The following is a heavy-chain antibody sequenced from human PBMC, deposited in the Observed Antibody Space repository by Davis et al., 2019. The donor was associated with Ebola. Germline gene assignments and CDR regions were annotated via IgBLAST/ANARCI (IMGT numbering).Heavy chain of an antibody. CDR1: GFTFSSYA. D-gene: IGHD3-10*01. J-gene: IGHJ5*02. CDR3: ARADGGFDP. V-gene: IGHV3-30-3*01. Sequence: GESLKISCAASGFTFSSYAMHWVRQAPGKGLEWVAVISYDGSNKYYADSVKGRFTISRDNSKNTLYLQMNSLRAEDTAVYYCARADGGFDPWGQGTLVTVSS. CDR2: ISYDGSNK.